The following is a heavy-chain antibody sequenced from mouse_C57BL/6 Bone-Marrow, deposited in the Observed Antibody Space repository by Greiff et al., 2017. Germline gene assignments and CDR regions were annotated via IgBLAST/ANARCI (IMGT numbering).Heavy chain of an antibody. V-gene: IGHV5S21*01. J-gene: IGHJ2*01. CDR3: AREGGFGSSPYYFDY. CDR2: ISSGGDYI. CDR1: GFTFSSYA. Sequence: EVKLVESGEGLVKPGGSLKLSCAASGFTFSSYAMSWVRQTPEKRLEWVAYISSGGDYIYYADTVKGRITISRATARNTLYLQMGSQKSEDTALYYCAREGGFGSSPYYFDYWGQGTTLAVSS. D-gene: IGHD1-1*01.